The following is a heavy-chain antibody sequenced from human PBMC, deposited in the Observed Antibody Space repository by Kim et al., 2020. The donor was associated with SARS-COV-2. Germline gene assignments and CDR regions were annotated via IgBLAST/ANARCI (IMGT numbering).Heavy chain of an antibody. V-gene: IGHV1-18*01. Sequence: AQKLQGRVTMTTDTSTSTAYMELRSLRSDDTAVYYCARDKGLRGFNWFDPWGQGTLVTVSS. J-gene: IGHJ5*02. D-gene: IGHD3-16*01. CDR3: ARDKGLRGFNWFDP.